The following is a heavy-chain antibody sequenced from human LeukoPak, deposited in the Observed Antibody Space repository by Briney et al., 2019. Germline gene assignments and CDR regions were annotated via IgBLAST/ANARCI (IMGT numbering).Heavy chain of an antibody. CDR2: ISAYNGNT. CDR1: GYTFTSYG. CDR3: ARYPLSYSGNWHYYFDY. V-gene: IGHV1-18*04. J-gene: IGHJ4*02. Sequence: ASVRVSCKASGYTFTSYGISWVRQAPGQGLEWMGWISAYNGNTNYAHNLQDRVFMNTDTSTTTAYMELRSLRSDDTAVYYCARYPLSYSGNWHYYFDYWGQGTLVTVSS. D-gene: IGHD6-13*01.